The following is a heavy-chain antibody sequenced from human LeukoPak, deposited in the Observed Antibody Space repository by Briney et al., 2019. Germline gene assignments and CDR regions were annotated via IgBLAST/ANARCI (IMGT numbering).Heavy chain of an antibody. D-gene: IGHD2-2*01. J-gene: IGHJ4*02. Sequence: SETLSLTCTVSGYSISSGNYWGWIRLPPGKGLQWIGSIYHSGSTYYNPSLKSRVTISVDTSKNQFSLKLSSVTAADTAVYYCAKGYCRGNSCYDDRGAFDYWGQGTLVTVSS. CDR1: GYSISSGNY. V-gene: IGHV4-38-2*02. CDR3: AKGYCRGNSCYDDRGAFDY. CDR2: IYHSGST.